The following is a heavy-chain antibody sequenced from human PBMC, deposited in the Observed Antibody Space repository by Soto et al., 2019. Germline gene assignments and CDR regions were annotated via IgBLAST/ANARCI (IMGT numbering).Heavy chain of an antibody. Sequence: GASVKVSCKASGYTFTGYYMHWVRQAPGQGLEWMGWINPNSGGTNYAQKFQGRVTMTRDTSISTAYMELSRLRSDDTAVYYCARDGCSGGSCYSLSGIDVWGQGTTVTVSS. CDR3: ARDGCSGGSCYSLSGIDV. CDR2: INPNSGGT. D-gene: IGHD2-15*01. J-gene: IGHJ6*02. CDR1: GYTFTGYY. V-gene: IGHV1-2*02.